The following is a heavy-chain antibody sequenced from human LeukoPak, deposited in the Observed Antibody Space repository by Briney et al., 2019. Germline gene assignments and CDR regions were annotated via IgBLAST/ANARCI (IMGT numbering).Heavy chain of an antibody. CDR2: ISSSGST. V-gene: IGHV4-4*09. Sequence: SETLSLTCTVSGVSIRGYYWSWIRQPPEKGLQWIGYISSSGSTNYNPSLKSRVTISVDTSKNQFSLNLNSLTAADTAVYYCARLSIVGTTPDYWGQGTLVTVSS. CDR3: ARLSIVGTTPDY. CDR1: GVSIRGYY. D-gene: IGHD1-26*01. J-gene: IGHJ4*02.